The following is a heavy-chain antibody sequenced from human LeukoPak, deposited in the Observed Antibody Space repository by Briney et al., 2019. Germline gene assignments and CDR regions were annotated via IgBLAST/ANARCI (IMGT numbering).Heavy chain of an antibody. Sequence: SETLSLTRTVSGGSISSYYWSWIRQPPGKGLEWIGYIYYSGSTNYNPSLKSRVTISVDTSKNQFSLKLSSVTAADTAVYYCARDRTQANWFDPWGQGTLVTVSS. D-gene: IGHD1-1*01. J-gene: IGHJ5*02. CDR1: GGSISSYY. CDR2: IYYSGST. V-gene: IGHV4-59*12. CDR3: ARDRTQANWFDP.